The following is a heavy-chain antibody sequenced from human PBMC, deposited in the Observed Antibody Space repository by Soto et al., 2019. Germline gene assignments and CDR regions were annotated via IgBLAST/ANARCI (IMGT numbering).Heavy chain of an antibody. D-gene: IGHD6-19*01. V-gene: IGHV3-48*03. J-gene: IGHJ6*02. CDR3: AREAVNYYYGMDV. Sequence: EVQLVESGGGLVQPGGSLRLSCAASGFTFSSYEMNWVRQAPGKGLEWVSYISSSGSTIYYADSVKGRLTISRDNAKNSLYLQMNSLRAEDTAVYYCAREAVNYYYGMDVWGQGTTVTVSS. CDR2: ISSSGSTI. CDR1: GFTFSSYE.